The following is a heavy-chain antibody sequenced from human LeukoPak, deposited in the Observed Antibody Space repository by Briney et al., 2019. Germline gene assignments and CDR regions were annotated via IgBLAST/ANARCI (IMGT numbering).Heavy chain of an antibody. CDR3: TRHYSGYDGTFDY. V-gene: IGHV3-49*04. CDR2: IRSKAYGGTT. Sequence: GGSLRLSCTASGFTFGDYAMSWVRQAPGKGLEWVGFIRSKAYGGTTEYAASVKGRFTIPRDDSKSIAYLQMNSLKTEDTAVYYCTRHYSGYDGTFDYWGQGTLVTVSS. D-gene: IGHD5-12*01. CDR1: GFTFGDYA. J-gene: IGHJ4*02.